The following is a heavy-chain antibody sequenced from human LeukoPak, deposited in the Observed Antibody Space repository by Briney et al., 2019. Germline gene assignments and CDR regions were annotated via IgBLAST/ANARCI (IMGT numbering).Heavy chain of an antibody. CDR3: AKDLGFGGSSWGYYFDY. CDR1: GFTFSSYE. D-gene: IGHD6-13*01. J-gene: IGHJ4*02. V-gene: IGHV3-48*03. Sequence: PGGSLRLSCAASGFTFSSYEMNWVRQAPGKGLEWVSYISSSGSTIYYADSVKGRFTISRDNAKNSLYLQMNSLRAEDTAVYYCAKDLGFGGSSWGYYFDYWGQGTLVTVSS. CDR2: ISSSGSTI.